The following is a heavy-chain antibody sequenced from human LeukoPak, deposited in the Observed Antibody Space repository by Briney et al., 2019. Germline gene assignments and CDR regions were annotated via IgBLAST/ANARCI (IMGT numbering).Heavy chain of an antibody. Sequence: GGSLRLSCAASGFTFSDYYMSWIRQAPGKGLEWVSYISSSGSTIYYADSVKGRFTIYRDNAKNSLYLQMNSPRAEDTAVYYCASHCSGGSCVDYWGQGTLVTVSS. CDR1: GFTFSDYY. D-gene: IGHD2-15*01. CDR2: ISSSGSTI. J-gene: IGHJ4*02. CDR3: ASHCSGGSCVDY. V-gene: IGHV3-11*04.